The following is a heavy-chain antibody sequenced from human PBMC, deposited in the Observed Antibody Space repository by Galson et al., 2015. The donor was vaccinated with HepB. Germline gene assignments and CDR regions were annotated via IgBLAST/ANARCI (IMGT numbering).Heavy chain of an antibody. CDR2: ISGRGVGT. CDR1: GFTFINYA. V-gene: IGHV3-23*01. Sequence: SLRLFCAASGFTFINYAMSWVRQAPGKGLEWVSSISGRGVGTTYYADSVKGRFTISRDNSKNTLYLQMNSLRVEDTAVYYCATSDYDNFGPLGWFDPWGQGTQVTVAS. D-gene: IGHD4-11*01. CDR3: ATSDYDNFGPLGWFDP. J-gene: IGHJ5*02.